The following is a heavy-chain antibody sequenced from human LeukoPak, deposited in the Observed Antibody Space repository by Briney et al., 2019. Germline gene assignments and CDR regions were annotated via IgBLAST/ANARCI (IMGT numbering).Heavy chain of an antibody. CDR2: IYYSGST. Sequence: SETLSLTCTVSGGSISSSSYYWGWIRQPPGKGLEWIGSIYYSGSTYYNPSLKSRVTISVDTSKNQFSLKLSSVTAADTAVYYCARDRRRAVAGTKIGRTFDYWGQGTLVTVSS. CDR3: ARDRRRAVAGTKIGRTFDY. D-gene: IGHD6-19*01. J-gene: IGHJ4*02. CDR1: GGSISSSSYY. V-gene: IGHV4-39*07.